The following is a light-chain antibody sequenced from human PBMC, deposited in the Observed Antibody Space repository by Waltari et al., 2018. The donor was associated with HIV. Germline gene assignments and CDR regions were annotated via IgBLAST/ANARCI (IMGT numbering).Light chain of an antibody. Sequence: QSVLTQPPSASGTPGQRVTISCSGSSSNIGSNTVNWYQQLPGTAPQLLIYSNNQRPSGVPDRFSGSKSGTSASLAISGLQSEDEADYYCAVWGDSLNGPVFGGGTKLTVL. CDR3: AVWGDSLNGPV. CDR2: SNN. V-gene: IGLV1-44*01. J-gene: IGLJ2*01. CDR1: SSNIGSNT.